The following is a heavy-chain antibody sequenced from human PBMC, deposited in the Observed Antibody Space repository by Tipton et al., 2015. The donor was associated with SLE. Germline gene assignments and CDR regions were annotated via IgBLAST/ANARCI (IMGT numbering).Heavy chain of an antibody. CDR3: ARSISTRPGYQNWFGP. CDR2: IYYSGRT. CDR1: NGSISTYR. V-gene: IGHV4-59*08. Sequence: LRLSCTISNGSISTYRWNWIRQPPGKGLEWIGFIYYSGRTSYSPSLKSRVTISVDTSKNQFSLKLISVTAADTAVYYCARSISTRPGYQNWFGPWGQGTLVTVSS. J-gene: IGHJ5*02. D-gene: IGHD6-6*01.